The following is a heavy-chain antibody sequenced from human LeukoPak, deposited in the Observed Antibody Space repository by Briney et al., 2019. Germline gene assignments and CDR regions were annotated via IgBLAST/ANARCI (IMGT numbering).Heavy chain of an antibody. CDR2: IYCSGST. V-gene: IGHV4-39*01. Sequence: SETLSLTCTVSGGSISSSSYYWGWIRQPPGKGLEWIGSIYCSGSTYYNPSLKSRVTISVDTSKNQFSLKLSSVTAADTAVYYCARPPHLDSSVGDYWGQGTLVTVSS. CDR3: ARPPHLDSSVGDY. D-gene: IGHD3-22*01. CDR1: GGSISSSSYY. J-gene: IGHJ4*02.